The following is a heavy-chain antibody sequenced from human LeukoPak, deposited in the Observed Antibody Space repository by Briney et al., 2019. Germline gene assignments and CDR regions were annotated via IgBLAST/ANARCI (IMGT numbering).Heavy chain of an antibody. Sequence: PSETLSLTCTVSGGSISSYYWSWIRQPAGKGLEWIGRIYTSGSTNYNPSLKSRVTMSVDTSKNQFSLKLSSVTAADTAVYYCARYGGETSSSCYQYYFDYWGQGTLVPVSS. V-gene: IGHV4-4*07. CDR3: ARYGGETSSSCYQYYFDY. J-gene: IGHJ4*02. D-gene: IGHD6-13*01. CDR1: GGSISSYY. CDR2: IYTSGST.